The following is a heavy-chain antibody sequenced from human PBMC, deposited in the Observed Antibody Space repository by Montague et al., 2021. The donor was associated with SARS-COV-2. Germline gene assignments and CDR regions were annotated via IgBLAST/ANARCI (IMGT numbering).Heavy chain of an antibody. Sequence: SETLSLTCTVSGGSISNYYWSWIRQSPGKGLEWIAYMYYSGSTKYNPSLKSRATISVDTSKNQFSLTLSSMTAADTAVYYCARARGGTSFGVIGAYYGMDIWGQGTTVTVAA. D-gene: IGHD3-3*01. J-gene: IGHJ6*01. CDR1: GGSISNYY. V-gene: IGHV4-59*01. CDR3: ARARGGTSFGVIGAYYGMDI. CDR2: MYYSGST.